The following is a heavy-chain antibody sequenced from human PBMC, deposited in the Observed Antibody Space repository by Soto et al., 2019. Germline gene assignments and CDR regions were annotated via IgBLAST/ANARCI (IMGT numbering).Heavy chain of an antibody. Sequence: QVQLVESGGGLVKPGGSLRLSCAASGFTFSDYYMSWIRQAPGKGLEWVSYISSSGSTIYYADSVKGRFTISRDNAKNSXXXKMXXLXXXXXXXXXXXXVLFYDFWSANALDYWGQGTLVTVSS. D-gene: IGHD3-3*01. CDR2: ISSSGSTI. V-gene: IGHV3-11*01. J-gene: IGHJ4*02. CDR3: XXVLFYDFWSANALDY. CDR1: GFTFSDYY.